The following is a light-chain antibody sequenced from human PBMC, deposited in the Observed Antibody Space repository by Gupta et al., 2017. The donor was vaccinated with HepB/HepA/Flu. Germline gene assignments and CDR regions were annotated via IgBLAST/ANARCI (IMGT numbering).Light chain of an antibody. CDR2: DAS. J-gene: IGKJ4*01. V-gene: IGKV1-33*01. CDR3: QQYDNLLT. CDR1: QDISNY. Sequence: DIQMTQSPSSLSASVGDRVTITCQASQDISNYLNWYQQKPGKAPKLLIYDASNLETGVPSRFSGSGYGTDFTFTISSRQPEDLAPYYFQQYDNLLTFGGGTKVEIK.